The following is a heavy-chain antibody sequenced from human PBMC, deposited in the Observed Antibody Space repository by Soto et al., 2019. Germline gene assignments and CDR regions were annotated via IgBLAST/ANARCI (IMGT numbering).Heavy chain of an antibody. J-gene: IGHJ4*02. D-gene: IGHD3-16*01. V-gene: IGHV3-72*01. Sequence: EVQLVESGGGLVQPGGSLRLSCAASGFTFSDHYMDWVRQAPGKGLEWVGRSRNKANSYSTQYAASVNGRFTISRDDSKNSLYLQMNSLKTEDTAVYYCTRVGGPDYDVTWGYWGQGTLVTVSS. CDR3: TRVGGPDYDVTWGY. CDR1: GFTFSDHY. CDR2: SRNKANSYST.